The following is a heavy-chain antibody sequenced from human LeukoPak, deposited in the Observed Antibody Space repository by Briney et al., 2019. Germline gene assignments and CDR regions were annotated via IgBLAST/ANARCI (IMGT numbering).Heavy chain of an antibody. J-gene: IGHJ4*02. D-gene: IGHD3/OR15-3a*01. CDR2: IYYSGNT. CDR3: ARQTGSGLFILP. Sequence: SETLSLTCTVSGVSISSSNSYWGWIRQPPGKGLEWIGSIYYSGNTYYNASLKSQVSISIDTSKNQFSLRLTSVTAADTAVYYCARQTGSGLFILPGGQGTLVTVFS. V-gene: IGHV4-39*01. CDR1: GVSISSSNSY.